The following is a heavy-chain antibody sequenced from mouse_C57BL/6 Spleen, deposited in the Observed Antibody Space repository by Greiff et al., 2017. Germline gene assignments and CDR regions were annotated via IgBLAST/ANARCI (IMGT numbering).Heavy chain of an antibody. D-gene: IGHD4-1*02. CDR1: GYTFTSYG. J-gene: IGHJ2*01. V-gene: IGHV1-81*01. CDR3: ARSQLGRENYFDY. Sequence: QVHVKQSGAELARPGASVKLSCKASGYTFTSYGISWVKQRTGQGLEWIGEIYPRSGNTYYNEKFKGKATLTADKSSSTAYMELRSLTSEDSAVYFCARSQLGRENYFDYWGQGTTLTVSS. CDR2: IYPRSGNT.